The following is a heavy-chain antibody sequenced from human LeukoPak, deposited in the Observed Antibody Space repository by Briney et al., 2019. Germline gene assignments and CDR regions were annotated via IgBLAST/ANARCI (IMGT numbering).Heavy chain of an antibody. CDR2: MNPNSGNT. D-gene: IGHD2-2*01. J-gene: IGHJ3*02. CDR3: ARDIVVVPAAMRRDAFDI. V-gene: IGHV1-8*01. Sequence: GASVKVSCKASGYTFTSYDINWVRQATGQGLEWMGWMNPNSGNTGYAQKFQGRVTMTRNTSISTAYMELSSLRSEDTAVYYCARDIVVVPAAMRRDAFDIWGQGTMVTVSS. CDR1: GYTFTSYD.